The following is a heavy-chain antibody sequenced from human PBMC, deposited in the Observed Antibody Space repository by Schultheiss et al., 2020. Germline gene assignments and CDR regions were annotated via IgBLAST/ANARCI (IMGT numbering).Heavy chain of an antibody. CDR3: TTDETTVLMTYYYGMDV. V-gene: IGHV3-23*01. CDR1: GFTFSSYA. D-gene: IGHD4-23*01. J-gene: IGHJ6*02. Sequence: GGSLRLSCAASGFTFSSYAMSWVRQAPGKGLEWVSAISGSGGSTYYADSVKGRFTISRDNSKNTLYLQMNSLKTEDTAVYYCTTDETTVLMTYYYGMDVWGQGTTVTVS. CDR2: ISGSGGST.